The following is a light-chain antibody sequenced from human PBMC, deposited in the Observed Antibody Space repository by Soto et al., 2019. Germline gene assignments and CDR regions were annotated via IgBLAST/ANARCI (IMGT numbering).Light chain of an antibody. Sequence: QSVLTQPASVSGSPGQSITISCAGTSSDIGGYNYVSWYQQHPGKAPKVMIYDVSNRPSGVSTRFSGSKSGNTASLTISGLQAEDEADYYCSSYTSSSTLLFGGGTQLTVL. V-gene: IGLV2-14*03. CDR1: SSDIGGYNY. J-gene: IGLJ2*01. CDR2: DVS. CDR3: SSYTSSSTLL.